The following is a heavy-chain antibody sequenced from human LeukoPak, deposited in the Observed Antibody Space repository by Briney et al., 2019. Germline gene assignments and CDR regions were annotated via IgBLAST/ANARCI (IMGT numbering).Heavy chain of an antibody. CDR1: GFTFSSSA. J-gene: IGHJ4*02. CDR2: ISASGGST. Sequence: QTGGSLRLSCAASGFTFSSSAMSWVRQVPRKGLEWVSGISASGGSTSYADSVRGRFTISRDNSKNTLYVQMNSLRDEDTAVYYCXKDQRWXSPHYLDSWGQGTLVTVSS. D-gene: IGHD1-26*01. V-gene: IGHV3-23*01. CDR3: XKDQRWXSPHYLDS.